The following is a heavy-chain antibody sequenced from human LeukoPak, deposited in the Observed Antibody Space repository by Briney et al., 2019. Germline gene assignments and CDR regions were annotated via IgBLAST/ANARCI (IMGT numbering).Heavy chain of an antibody. D-gene: IGHD3-22*01. CDR1: GYTFTSYG. V-gene: IGHV1-18*01. CDR3: ASRSYYDSSGYYYGNDAFDI. Sequence: ASVEVSCKASGYTFTSYGISWVRQAPGQGLEWMGWISAYNGNTNYAQKLQGRVTMTTDTSTSTAYMELRSLRSDDTAVYYCASRSYYDSSGYYYGNDAFDIWGQGTMVTVSS. CDR2: ISAYNGNT. J-gene: IGHJ3*02.